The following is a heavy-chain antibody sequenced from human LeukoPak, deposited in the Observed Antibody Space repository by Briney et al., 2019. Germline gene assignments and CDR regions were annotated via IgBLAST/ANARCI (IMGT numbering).Heavy chain of an antibody. CDR3: ASLGTGSSWDQPFGY. D-gene: IGHD6-13*01. CDR2: IYYSGST. Sequence: PSETLSLTCTVSGGSISSSSYYWGWIRQPPGKGLEWIGSIYYSGSTYYNPSLKSRVTISVDTSKNQFSLKLSSVTAADTAVYYCASLGTGSSWDQPFGYWGQGTLVNGSS. J-gene: IGHJ4*02. CDR1: GGSISSSSYY. V-gene: IGHV4-39*01.